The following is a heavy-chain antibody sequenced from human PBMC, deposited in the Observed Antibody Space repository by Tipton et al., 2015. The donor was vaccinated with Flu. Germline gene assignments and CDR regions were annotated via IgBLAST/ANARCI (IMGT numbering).Heavy chain of an antibody. Sequence: QVQLVQSGGGLVKPGGSLRLSCAASGFTFSDDYMSWIRQAPGKGLEWISYIGTTVTNIYYADSVKGRFTISRDNANNLMYLQMSSLRAEDTAVYYCARGPYCGRDCYRYWYFDLWGRGTLVTVSS. D-gene: IGHD2-21*01. CDR2: IGTTVTNI. CDR3: ARGPYCGRDCYRYWYFDL. V-gene: IGHV3-11*01. CDR1: GFTFSDDY. J-gene: IGHJ2*01.